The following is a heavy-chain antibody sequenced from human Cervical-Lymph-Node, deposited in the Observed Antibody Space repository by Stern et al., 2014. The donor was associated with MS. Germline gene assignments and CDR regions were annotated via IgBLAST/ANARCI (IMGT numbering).Heavy chain of an antibody. Sequence: EVQLVQSGGEVKKPGESLKISCQGSGYKFVNYWIGWVRQMPGKGLEWMGIIYTGDSDTRYNPSFRGQVTISAEKSISTAYLHWNSLKASDTAIYYCARLVAPGGDAFDIWGQGTMVTVSS. CDR3: ARLVAPGGDAFDI. J-gene: IGHJ3*02. D-gene: IGHD3-16*02. CDR2: IYTGDSDT. V-gene: IGHV5-51*01. CDR1: GYKFVNYW.